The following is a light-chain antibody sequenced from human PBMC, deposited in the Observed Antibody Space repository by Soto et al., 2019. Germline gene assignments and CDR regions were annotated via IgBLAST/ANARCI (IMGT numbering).Light chain of an antibody. CDR2: EVS. Sequence: QSALTQPASVSGSPGQSITISCTGTSSDVGGYNFVSWYQQHPGKAPKLMIYEVSNRPSGVSNRFSGSKSGDTASLTISGLQAEDEADYYCSSYTSSTPLGYVFGTGPKLTVL. CDR1: SSDVGGYNF. CDR3: SSYTSSTPLGYV. V-gene: IGLV2-14*01. J-gene: IGLJ1*01.